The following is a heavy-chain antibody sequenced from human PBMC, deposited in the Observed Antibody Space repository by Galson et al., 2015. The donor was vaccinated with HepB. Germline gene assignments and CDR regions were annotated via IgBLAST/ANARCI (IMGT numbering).Heavy chain of an antibody. D-gene: IGHD3-22*01. V-gene: IGHV3-21*01. CDR2: ISSSSSYI. CDR3: ARDWDDTYYCYGMDF. J-gene: IGHJ6*02. CDR1: GFTFSSYS. Sequence: SLRLSCAASGFTFSSYSMNWVRQAPGKGLEWVSSISSSSSYIYYADSVKGRFTISRDNAKNSLYLQMNSLRAEDTAVYYCARDWDDTYYCYGMDFWGQGTTVTVSS.